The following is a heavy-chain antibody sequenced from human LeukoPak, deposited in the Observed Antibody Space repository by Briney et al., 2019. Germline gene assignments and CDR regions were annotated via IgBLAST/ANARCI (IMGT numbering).Heavy chain of an antibody. CDR3: ARDHHYYDSSGLRSGCIDY. Sequence: GGSLRLSCAASGFTFSSYGMHWVRQAPGKGLEWVAVIWHDGTKEFYVDSVKGRFTISRDNSENTLSLQMYSLRVEDTAVYYCARDHHYYDSSGLRSGCIDYWGQGTLVTVSS. CDR2: IWHDGTKE. D-gene: IGHD3-22*01. J-gene: IGHJ4*02. V-gene: IGHV3-33*01. CDR1: GFTFSSYG.